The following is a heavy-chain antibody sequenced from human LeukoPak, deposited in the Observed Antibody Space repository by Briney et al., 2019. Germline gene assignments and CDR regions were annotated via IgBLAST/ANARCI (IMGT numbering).Heavy chain of an antibody. Sequence: GASVKVPCKASGYTFTSYDINWVRQATGQGLEWMGWMNPNSGNTGYAQKFQGRVTMTRNTSISTAYMELSSLRSEDTAVYYCARGSAQAGDFDYWGQGTLVTVSS. D-gene: IGHD6-13*01. J-gene: IGHJ4*02. CDR3: ARGSAQAGDFDY. V-gene: IGHV1-8*01. CDR2: MNPNSGNT. CDR1: GYTFTSYD.